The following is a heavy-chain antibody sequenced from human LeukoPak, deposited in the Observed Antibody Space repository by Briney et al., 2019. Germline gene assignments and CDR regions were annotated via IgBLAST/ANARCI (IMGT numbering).Heavy chain of an antibody. CDR3: AKDRLAYSYAQPFDY. V-gene: IGHV3-23*01. J-gene: IGHJ4*02. Sequence: GGSLRLSCAASGFTVSSNYMSWVRQAPGKGLEWASGITGSGGSTYYADSVKGRFTISRDNSKNTLYLQMNSLRAEDTAVYYCAKDRLAYSYAQPFDYWGQGTLVTVSS. CDR2: ITGSGGST. D-gene: IGHD5-18*01. CDR1: GFTVSSNY.